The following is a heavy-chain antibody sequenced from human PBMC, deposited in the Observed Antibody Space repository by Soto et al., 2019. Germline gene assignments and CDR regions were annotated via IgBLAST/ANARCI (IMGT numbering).Heavy chain of an antibody. Sequence: SETLSLTCAVYGGSFSGYYWSWIRQPPGKGLEWIGEINHSGSTNYNPSLKSRVTISVDTSKNQFSLKLSSVTAADTAVYYCARAARGARRYFQHWGQGTLVTVSS. CDR2: INHSGST. CDR1: GGSFSGYY. J-gene: IGHJ1*01. D-gene: IGHD1-26*01. V-gene: IGHV4-34*01. CDR3: ARAARGARRYFQH.